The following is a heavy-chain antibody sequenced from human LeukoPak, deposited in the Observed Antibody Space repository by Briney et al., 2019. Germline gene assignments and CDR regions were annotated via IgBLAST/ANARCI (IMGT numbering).Heavy chain of an antibody. CDR2: IRYDGSNK. CDR1: GFTFSSDG. V-gene: IGHV3-30*02. CDR3: AKDGRGSGYFPDY. J-gene: IGHJ4*02. Sequence: GGSLRLSCAASGFTFSSDGMRWVRQAPGKGLEWVAFIRYDGSNKYYADSVKGRITISRDNSKNTLYLQMNSLRAEDTAVYYCAKDGRGSGYFPDYWGQGTLVTVSS. D-gene: IGHD3-22*01.